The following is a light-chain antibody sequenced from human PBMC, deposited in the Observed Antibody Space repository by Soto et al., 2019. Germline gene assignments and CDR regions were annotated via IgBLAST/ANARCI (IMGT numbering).Light chain of an antibody. CDR3: AAWDDSLNGPL. CDR2: SNN. Sequence: QAVVTQPPSASGTPGQRVTISCSGSSSNVGSNTVNWYQQLPGTAPTLLIYSNNQRPSGVPDRFSGSKSGTSASLAVNGLHSEDEADYYCAAWDDSLNGPLFGGGTKVTVL. V-gene: IGLV1-44*01. CDR1: SSNVGSNT. J-gene: IGLJ3*02.